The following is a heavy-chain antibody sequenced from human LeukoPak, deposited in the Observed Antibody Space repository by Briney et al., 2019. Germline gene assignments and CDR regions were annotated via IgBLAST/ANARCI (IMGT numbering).Heavy chain of an antibody. J-gene: IGHJ4*02. V-gene: IGHV3-30*02. D-gene: IGHD1-1*01. Sequence: GGSPRLSCAASGFSFSNYGMHWVRQAPGKGLEWVAFIRYDGSKEYYADSVKGRFTISRDNSKNTLYLQMNSLRAEDTAVYYCAKEDRHIQRSIDYWGQGTLVTVSS. CDR2: IRYDGSKE. CDR3: AKEDRHIQRSIDY. CDR1: GFSFSNYG.